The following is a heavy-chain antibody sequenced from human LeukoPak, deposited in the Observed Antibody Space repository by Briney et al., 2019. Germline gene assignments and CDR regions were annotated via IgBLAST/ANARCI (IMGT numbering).Heavy chain of an antibody. CDR3: ARVSMATIMTTDY. D-gene: IGHD5-24*01. J-gene: IGHJ4*02. Sequence: WASVKVSCKVSGYTLTELSMHWVRQAPGQGLEWMGWINPNSGGTNYAQKFQGRVTMTRDTSISTAYMELSRLRSDDTAVYYCARVSMATIMTTDYWGQGTLVTVSS. CDR1: GYTLTELS. V-gene: IGHV1-2*02. CDR2: INPNSGGT.